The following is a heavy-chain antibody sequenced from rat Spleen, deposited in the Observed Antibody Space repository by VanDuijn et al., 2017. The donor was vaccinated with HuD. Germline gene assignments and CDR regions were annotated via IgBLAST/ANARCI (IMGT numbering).Heavy chain of an antibody. J-gene: IGHJ2*01. CDR1: GFTFRNYY. D-gene: IGHD1-12*02. CDR2: ISTSGDRT. CDR3: TRDSNGISYFDY. Sequence: EVQLVESDGGLVQPGRSLKLSCAASGFTFRNYYMAWVRQAPKKGLEWVATISTSGDRTYYPDSVKGRFTISRDNAKSTLYLQMNSLRSEDTATYYCTRDSNGISYFDYWGQGVMVTVSS. V-gene: IGHV5-27*01.